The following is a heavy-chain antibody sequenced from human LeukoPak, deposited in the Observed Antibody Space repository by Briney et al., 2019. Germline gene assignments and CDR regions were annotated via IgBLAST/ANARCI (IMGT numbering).Heavy chain of an antibody. J-gene: IGHJ6*03. Sequence: PSETLSLTCTVSGGSISSYYWSWIRQPPGKGLEWIGYMHFSGSIDYNPSLKSRVTISMDTSRNQISLKLSSVTAADTAVYYCARTTEGGYTYDYFYYYYLDVWGEGTTVTISS. CDR3: ARTTEGGYTYDYFYYYYLDV. CDR2: MHFSGSI. V-gene: IGHV4-59*01. CDR1: GGSISSYY. D-gene: IGHD5-18*01.